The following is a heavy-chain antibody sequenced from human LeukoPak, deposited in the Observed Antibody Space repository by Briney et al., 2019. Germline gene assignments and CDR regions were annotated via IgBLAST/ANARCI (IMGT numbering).Heavy chain of an antibody. CDR3: ARDGGYYYDSSGYFDY. V-gene: IGHV3-23*01. Sequence: PGGSLRLSCAASGFTFSSYEMNWVRQAPGKGLEWVSAISGSGGSTYYADSVKGRFTISRDNSKNTLYLQMNSLRAEDTAVYYCARDGGYYYDSSGYFDYWGQGTLVTVSS. J-gene: IGHJ4*02. D-gene: IGHD3-22*01. CDR2: ISGSGGST. CDR1: GFTFSSYE.